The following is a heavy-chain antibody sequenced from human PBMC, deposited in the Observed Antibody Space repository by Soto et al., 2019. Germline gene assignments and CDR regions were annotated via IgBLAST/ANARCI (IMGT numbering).Heavy chain of an antibody. CDR1: GFTFSSYA. V-gene: IGHV3-23*01. J-gene: IGHJ3*02. CDR3: AKDRKDIVVLVASEAFDI. Sequence: GGSLRLSCAASGFTFSSYAMSWVRQAPGKGLEWVSAISGSGGSTYYADSVKGRFTISRDNSKNTLYLQMNSLRAEDTAVYYCAKDRKDIVVLVASEAFDIWGKGTMVTVSS. D-gene: IGHD2-15*01. CDR2: ISGSGGST.